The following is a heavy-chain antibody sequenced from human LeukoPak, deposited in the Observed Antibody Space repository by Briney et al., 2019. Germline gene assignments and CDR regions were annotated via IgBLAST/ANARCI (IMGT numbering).Heavy chain of an antibody. CDR3: AREVSGDPGGY. CDR1: GYTSTGYY. Sequence: ASVKVSCKASGYTSTGYYMHWVRQAPGQGLEWMGRINPNSGGTNFAEKFQGRVTMTRDTSISAAFMELSGLRSDDTAVYYCAREVSGDPGGYWGQGTLVTVSS. V-gene: IGHV1-2*06. J-gene: IGHJ4*02. CDR2: INPNSGGT. D-gene: IGHD7-27*01.